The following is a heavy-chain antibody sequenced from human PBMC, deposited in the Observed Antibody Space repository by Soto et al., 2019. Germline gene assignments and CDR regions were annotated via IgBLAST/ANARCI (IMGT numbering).Heavy chain of an antibody. Sequence: QVQLQQWGAGLLKPSETLSLTCAVYGGSFSGYYWSWIRQPPGKGLEWIGEINHSGSTNYNPSLKSRVTISVDTSMNQFSLKLSSVTAADTAVYYCARRGIAAAGTRWFDPWGQGTLVTVSS. D-gene: IGHD6-13*01. J-gene: IGHJ5*02. CDR2: INHSGST. CDR3: ARRGIAAAGTRWFDP. V-gene: IGHV4-34*01. CDR1: GGSFSGYY.